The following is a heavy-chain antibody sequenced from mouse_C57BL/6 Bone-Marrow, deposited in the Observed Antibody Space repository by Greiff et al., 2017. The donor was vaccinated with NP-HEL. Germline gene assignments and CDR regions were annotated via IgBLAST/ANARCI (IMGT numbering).Heavy chain of an antibody. V-gene: IGHV5-17*01. CDR2: ISSGSSTI. J-gene: IGHJ4*01. D-gene: IGHD3-2*02. Sequence: EVKLQESGGGLVKPGGSLKLSCAASGFTFSDYGMHWVRQAPEKGLEWVAYISSGSSTIYYADTVKGRFTISRDNAKNTLFLQMTSLRSEDTAMYYCARKRDSSGYVYYYAMDYWGQGTSVTVSS. CDR1: GFTFSDYG. CDR3: ARKRDSSGYVYYYAMDY.